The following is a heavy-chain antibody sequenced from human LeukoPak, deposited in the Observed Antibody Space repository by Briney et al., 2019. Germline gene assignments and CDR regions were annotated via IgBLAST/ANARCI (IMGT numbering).Heavy chain of an antibody. CDR3: ATARADYGDYNSFYYMDV. Sequence: SQTLSLTCTVSGDSMSRDSYFWGWIRQPAGKGLEWFGRSYSSGSTYYNPSLKSRFTISLATSRNQFSLKLSSVTAADTAVYFCATARADYGDYNSFYYMDVWGKGTTVTVSS. D-gene: IGHD4-17*01. V-gene: IGHV4-61*02. CDR2: SYSSGST. J-gene: IGHJ6*03. CDR1: GDSMSRDSYF.